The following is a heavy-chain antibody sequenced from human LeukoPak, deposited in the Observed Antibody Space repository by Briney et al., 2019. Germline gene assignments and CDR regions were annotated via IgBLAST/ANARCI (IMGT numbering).Heavy chain of an antibody. J-gene: IGHJ4*02. CDR2: IYWNDDK. CDR1: GFSLSTSGVG. CDR3: AHGRGIAARPYYFDY. Sequence: KESGPTLVKPTQTLTLTCTFSGFSLSTSGVGVGWIRQPPGKALEWLALIYWNDDKRYSPSLKSRLTITKDTSKNQVVLTMTNMDPVGTATYYCAHGRGIAARPYYFDYWGQGTLVTVSS. V-gene: IGHV2-5*01. D-gene: IGHD6-6*01.